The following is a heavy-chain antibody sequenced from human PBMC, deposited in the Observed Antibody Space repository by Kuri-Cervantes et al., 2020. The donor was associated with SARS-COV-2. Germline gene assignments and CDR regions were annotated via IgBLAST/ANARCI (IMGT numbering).Heavy chain of an antibody. Sequence: ESLKISCTVSGGSITNYYWTWIRQPPGKGLEWIGSIYHSGSTYYNPSLKSRVTISVDTSKNQFSLKLSSVTAADTAVYYCARFEGVVPFDYWGQGTLVTVSS. CDR2: IYHSGST. V-gene: IGHV4-59*08. J-gene: IGHJ4*02. D-gene: IGHD2-21*01. CDR3: ARFEGVVPFDY. CDR1: GGSITNYY.